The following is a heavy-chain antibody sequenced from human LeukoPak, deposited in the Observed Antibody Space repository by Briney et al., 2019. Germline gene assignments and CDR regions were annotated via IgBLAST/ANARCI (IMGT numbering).Heavy chain of an antibody. D-gene: IGHD3-22*01. J-gene: IGHJ4*02. CDR1: GFTFSAYS. Sequence: GGSLRLSCAASGFTFSAYSMTWVRQAPGKGPEWVSTISGSGENIYFADSMKGRFTISRDNSKNTLYLQMNSLRAEDTAVYYCAKDRGLSVDSSGYYYDYWGQGTLVTVSS. CDR3: AKDRGLSVDSSGYYYDY. CDR2: ISGSGENI. V-gene: IGHV3-23*01.